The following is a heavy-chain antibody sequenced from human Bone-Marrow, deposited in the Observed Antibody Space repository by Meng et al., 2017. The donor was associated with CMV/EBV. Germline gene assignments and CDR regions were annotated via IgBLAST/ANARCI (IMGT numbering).Heavy chain of an antibody. CDR2: INPNTGGT. Sequence: SGYTLTGDYIHWVRQAPGQGPEWMGRINPNTGGTNYAQKFQGRVTMTRDTSISTAFMELSRLTSDDTAVYYCACGTIFGVAVMAFDYWGQGSLVRLL. CDR3: ACGTIFGVAVMAFDY. D-gene: IGHD3-3*01. V-gene: IGHV1-2*06. J-gene: IGHJ4*02. CDR1: GYTLTGDY.